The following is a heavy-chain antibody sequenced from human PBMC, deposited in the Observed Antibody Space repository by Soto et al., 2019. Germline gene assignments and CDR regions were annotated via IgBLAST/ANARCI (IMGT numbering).Heavy chain of an antibody. V-gene: IGHV1-2*02. CDR1: GYSFSDYF. Sequence: ASVEVSCKXSGYSFSDYFIPWVRQAPGQGLEWVAWINPKTAATNYAKKCQGRVSLTWDTSSTTAYMELTRLRPDDTAVYHCARIKWGLNYYNGMDVWGQGTTVTVSS. CDR3: ARIKWGLNYYNGMDV. D-gene: IGHD1-26*01. J-gene: IGHJ6*02. CDR2: INPKTAAT.